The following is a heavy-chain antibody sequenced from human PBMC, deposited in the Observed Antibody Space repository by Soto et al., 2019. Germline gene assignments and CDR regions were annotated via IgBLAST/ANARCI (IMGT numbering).Heavy chain of an antibody. J-gene: IGHJ4*02. CDR1: GFTFSSYW. CDR2: IKQDGSEK. Sequence: EVQLVESGGGLVQPGGSLRLSCAASGFTFSSYWMSWVRQAPGKGLEWVANIKQDGSEKYYVDSVKGRFTISRDNAKNSLYLQMNSPRAEDTAVYYCARGSFGSGSKFDYWGQGTLVTVSS. V-gene: IGHV3-7*01. CDR3: ARGSFGSGSKFDY. D-gene: IGHD3-3*01.